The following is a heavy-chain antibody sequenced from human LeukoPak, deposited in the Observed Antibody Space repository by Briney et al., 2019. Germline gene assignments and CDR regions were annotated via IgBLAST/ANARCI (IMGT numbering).Heavy chain of an antibody. CDR3: ARDAVDTANAV. V-gene: IGHV3-7*01. Sequence: SGGSLRLSCAASGFSFSSYWMNWVRQAPGKGLEWVANIKQDGSEKYYVDSVKGRFTISRDNAKNTLYLQMNSLRAEDTAVYYCARDAVDTANAVWGQGTTVTVSS. CDR1: GFSFSSYW. D-gene: IGHD5-18*01. J-gene: IGHJ6*02. CDR2: IKQDGSEK.